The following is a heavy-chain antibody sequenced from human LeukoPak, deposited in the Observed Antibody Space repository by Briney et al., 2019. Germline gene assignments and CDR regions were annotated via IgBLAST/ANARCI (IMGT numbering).Heavy chain of an antibody. J-gene: IGHJ3*02. CDR3: ARDIAPDWFSTTGSHFDI. CDR1: GGSVSSGGYY. V-gene: IGHV4-31*03. CDR2: IYYSGST. Sequence: SQTLSLTCTVSGGSVSSGGYYWSWIRQHPGKGLEWIGYIYYSGSTYYNPSLKSRVTISVDTSKNQFSLKLSSVTAADTAVYYCARDIAPDWFSTTGSHFDIWGQGTMVTVSS. D-gene: IGHD4-17*01.